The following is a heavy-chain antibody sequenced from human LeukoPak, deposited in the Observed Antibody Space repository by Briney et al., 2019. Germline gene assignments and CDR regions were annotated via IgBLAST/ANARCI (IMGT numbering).Heavy chain of an antibody. J-gene: IGHJ4*02. V-gene: IGHV3-23*01. D-gene: IGHD6-19*01. CDR3: VKGSGYSSGWPDY. CDR2: ISGSGGST. Sequence: GGSLRLSCGASGFTFSSSAMNWVRQAPGKGLEWVSAISGSGGSTYYADSVKGRFTISRDNSKNTMYLQMNSLRAEDTAVYYGVKGSGYSSGWPDYWGQGTLVTVS. CDR1: GFTFSSSA.